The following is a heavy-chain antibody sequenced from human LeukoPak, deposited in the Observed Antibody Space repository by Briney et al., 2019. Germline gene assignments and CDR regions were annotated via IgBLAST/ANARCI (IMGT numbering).Heavy chain of an antibody. CDR1: GFTVSSNY. Sequence: GSLRLSCAASGFTVSSNYMSWVRQAPGKGLEWVSVIYSGGSTYYADSVKGRFTISRDNSKNTLYLQMNSLRAEDTAVYYCARGIGPSWYAYGMDVWGQGTTVTVSS. V-gene: IGHV3-66*01. D-gene: IGHD6-13*01. CDR2: IYSGGST. J-gene: IGHJ6*02. CDR3: ARGIGPSWYAYGMDV.